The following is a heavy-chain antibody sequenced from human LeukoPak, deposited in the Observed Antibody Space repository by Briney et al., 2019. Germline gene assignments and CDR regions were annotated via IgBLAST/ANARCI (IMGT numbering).Heavy chain of an antibody. CDR1: GFTFDDYA. J-gene: IGHJ4*02. Sequence: PGGSLRLSCAAPGFTFDDYAMHWVRQAPGKGLEWVSGISWNSGSIGYADSVKGRFTISRDNAKNSLYLQMNSLRAEDTALYYCAKDIHGSGSYLGYWGQGTLVTVSS. D-gene: IGHD3-10*01. V-gene: IGHV3-9*01. CDR3: AKDIHGSGSYLGY. CDR2: ISWNSGSI.